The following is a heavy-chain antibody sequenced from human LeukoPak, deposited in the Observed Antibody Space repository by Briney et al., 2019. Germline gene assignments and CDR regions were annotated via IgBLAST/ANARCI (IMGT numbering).Heavy chain of an antibody. J-gene: IGHJ4*02. V-gene: IGHV1-2*02. D-gene: IGHD3-16*02. CDR2: INPNSGGT. Sequence: ASVKVSCKASGYTFTDYYMHWVRQAPGQGLEWMGWINPNSGGTNYAQKFQGRVTMTRDTSISTAYMELSRLRSDDTAVYYCARVDDYVWGSYRPTNFDYWGQGTLVTVSS. CDR3: ARVDDYVWGSYRPTNFDY. CDR1: GYTFTDYY.